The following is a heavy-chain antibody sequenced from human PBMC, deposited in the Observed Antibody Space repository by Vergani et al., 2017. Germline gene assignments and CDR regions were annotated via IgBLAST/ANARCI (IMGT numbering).Heavy chain of an antibody. CDR2: LHHNGAT. J-gene: IGHJ4*02. V-gene: IGHV4-38-2*02. D-gene: IGHD6-13*01. CDR3: ARDERRPWGNSWARFEY. CDR1: NFFISSNAYY. Sequence: QVQLKESGPGLVKPSETLSFTCTASNFFISSNAYYWGWIRQAPGRGLEWIGSLHHNGATSHNPSLRSRVTMSVDTSKNQFSLSLNSVTAADTAIYYCARDERRPWGNSWARFEYWGLGIPVTVSS.